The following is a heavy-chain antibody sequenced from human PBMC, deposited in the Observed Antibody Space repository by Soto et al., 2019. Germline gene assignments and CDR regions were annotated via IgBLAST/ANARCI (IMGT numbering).Heavy chain of an antibody. CDR2: IWNDGSHS. V-gene: IGHV3-33*01. D-gene: IGHD2-15*01. CDR1: GFPFRSYG. J-gene: IGHJ4*02. Sequence: GGTLRLSCEGSGFPFRSYGIQWVRQAPGKGLEWLGLIWNDGSHSYYADSVKGRFTISRDNSKNTVFLQVSNLRAEDTAVYFCARDQTDSGGYSDSWGQGTLVTVSS. CDR3: ARDQTDSGGYSDS.